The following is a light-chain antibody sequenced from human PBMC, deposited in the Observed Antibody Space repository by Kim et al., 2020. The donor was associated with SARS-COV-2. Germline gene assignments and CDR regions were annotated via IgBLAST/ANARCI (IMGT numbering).Light chain of an antibody. CDR3: SSFTTSNTLV. CDR1: SSDVGAYNY. Sequence: QSITISCTGTSSDVGAYNYVSWYQQHPGKVPKLMIYDVNNRPSGVSDRFSGSKSGNTASLTISGLQAEDEADYYCSSFTTSNTLVFGGGTQLTVL. V-gene: IGLV2-14*03. CDR2: DVN. J-gene: IGLJ3*02.